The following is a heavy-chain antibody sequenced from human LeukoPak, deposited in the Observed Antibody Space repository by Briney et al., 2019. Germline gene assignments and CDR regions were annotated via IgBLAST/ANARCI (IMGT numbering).Heavy chain of an antibody. J-gene: IGHJ3*02. V-gene: IGHV4-4*07. CDR2: IYTSGRT. CDR1: GGSISSYY. D-gene: IGHD3-22*01. CDR3: ARGADYYDSSGYYRESNPWAFDI. Sequence: SETLSLTCTVPGGSISSYYWSWIRQPAGKGLEWIGRIYTSGRTNYDPSLKSRVTMSVDTSKNQFSLKFTSVTAADTAVYYCARGADYYDSSGYYRESNPWAFDIWGQGTMVTVSS.